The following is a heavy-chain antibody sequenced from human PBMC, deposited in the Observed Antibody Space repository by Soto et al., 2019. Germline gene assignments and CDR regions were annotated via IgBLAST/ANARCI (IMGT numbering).Heavy chain of an antibody. CDR3: VGSDWFDP. CDR1: GFTFSGYW. J-gene: IGHJ5*02. V-gene: IGHV3-74*03. CDR2: IKSDGTIT. Sequence: EMQVVESGGGLVQPGRSLRLSCATSGFTFSGYWMHWVRQAPGKGLEWVSRIKSDGTITTYADSVKGRFPISRDNARNTMYLQMDSLRAEDTAVDFCVGSDWFDPWGQGTLVIVSS. D-gene: IGHD3-10*01.